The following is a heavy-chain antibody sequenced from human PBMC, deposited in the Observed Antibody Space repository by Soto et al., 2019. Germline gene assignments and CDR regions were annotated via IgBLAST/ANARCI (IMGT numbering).Heavy chain of an antibody. CDR1: GGSISSYY. V-gene: IGHV4-59*01. D-gene: IGHD4-17*01. CDR2: IYYSGDT. J-gene: IGHJ4*02. Sequence: QVQLQESGPGLGKPSETLSLTCTVSGGSISSYYWSWIRQPPGKGLEWIGYIYYSGDTNYNPSLKSRVTISVDTSKNQFSLSLSSLTAADTAVYYCARDTRYGVLDYWGQGTLVTVSS. CDR3: ARDTRYGVLDY.